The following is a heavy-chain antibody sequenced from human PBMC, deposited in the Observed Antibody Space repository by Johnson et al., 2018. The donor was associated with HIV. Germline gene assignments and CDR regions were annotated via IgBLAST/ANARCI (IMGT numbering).Heavy chain of an antibody. CDR1: GFTVRSNY. J-gene: IGHJ3*02. CDR2: FYSGGSP. V-gene: IGHV3-66*01. Sequence: VQLVESGGGLVQPGGSLRLSCAASGFTVRSNYMSWVRQAPGKGLEWVSVFYSGGSPYYADSVKGRFTISRDNSKNTLYLQMNSLSAEDTAVYYCARLGLTDALDMWGQGTMVTVAP. CDR3: ARLGLTDALDM. D-gene: IGHD2-8*01.